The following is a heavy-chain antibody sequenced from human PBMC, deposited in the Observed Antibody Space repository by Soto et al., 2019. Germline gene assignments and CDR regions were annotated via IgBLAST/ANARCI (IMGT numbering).Heavy chain of an antibody. CDR3: ARETQYYAT. J-gene: IGHJ4*02. CDR1: GFSFSNYW. D-gene: IGHD3-10*01. V-gene: IGHV3-7*04. CDR2: IKEDGSQY. Sequence: EMQLVDSGGGLVQPGDSLRLSCVASGFSFSNYWMAWVRQAPGKGLEWVANIKEDGSQYTYVASVKGRFTISRDNAENSLSLQMNILRAEDTAVYYCARETQYYATWGQGTLVTVSS.